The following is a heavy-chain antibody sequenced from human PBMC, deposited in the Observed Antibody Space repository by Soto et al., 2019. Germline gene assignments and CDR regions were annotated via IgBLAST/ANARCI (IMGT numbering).Heavy chain of an antibody. CDR1: GGSISSYY. CDR3: ARRYGGNFDY. D-gene: IGHD3-16*01. J-gene: IGHJ4*02. CDR2: IYYSGST. Sequence: SETLSLTCTVSGGSISSYYWSWIRQTPGKGLEWIGYIYYSGSTNYNPSLKSRVTISVDTSKNQFSLKLSSVTAADTAVYYCARRYGGNFDYWGQGTLVTVSS. V-gene: IGHV4-59*01.